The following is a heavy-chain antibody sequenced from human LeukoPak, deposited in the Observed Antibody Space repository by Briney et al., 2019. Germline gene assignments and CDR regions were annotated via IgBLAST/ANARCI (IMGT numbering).Heavy chain of an antibody. J-gene: IGHJ4*02. V-gene: IGHV4-59*01. CDR2: IYYSGDT. D-gene: IGHD4-17*01. Sequence: KSSETLSITCTVSDGAIAGYSWSWIRQAPGKGLEWIGYIYYSGDTNYNPSLKSRVTVSVDTSKNQFSLKLTSVTAADTAVYYCVRETYGDAGADYWGQGTLVTVSS. CDR1: DGAIAGYS. CDR3: VRETYGDAGADY.